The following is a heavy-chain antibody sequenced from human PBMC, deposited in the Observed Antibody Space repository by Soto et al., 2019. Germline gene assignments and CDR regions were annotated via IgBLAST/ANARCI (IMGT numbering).Heavy chain of an antibody. J-gene: IGHJ5*02. CDR1: GGSISSYY. CDR3: ARRQRGYSYGYSRGWFDP. D-gene: IGHD5-18*01. CDR2: IYYSGST. V-gene: IGHV4-59*12. Sequence: SETLSLTCTVSGGSISSYYWSWIRQPPGKGLEWIGDIYYSGSTNYNPSLKSRVTISVDTSKNQFSLKLSSVTAADTAVYYCARRQRGYSYGYSRGWFDPWGQGTLVTVSS.